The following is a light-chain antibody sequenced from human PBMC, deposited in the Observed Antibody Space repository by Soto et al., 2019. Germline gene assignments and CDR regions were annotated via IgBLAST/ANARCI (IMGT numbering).Light chain of an antibody. CDR2: RAS. Sequence: EIVLTQSPGTLSLSPGETATLSCRASQTVASNYLAWYQQKPGQAPRLLISRASSRATGIPDRFSGSGSGTDFTLTISRLEPEDFAVYYCQQYVSSPRTFGQGTKVEIK. CDR3: QQYVSSPRT. V-gene: IGKV3-20*01. J-gene: IGKJ1*01. CDR1: QTVASNY.